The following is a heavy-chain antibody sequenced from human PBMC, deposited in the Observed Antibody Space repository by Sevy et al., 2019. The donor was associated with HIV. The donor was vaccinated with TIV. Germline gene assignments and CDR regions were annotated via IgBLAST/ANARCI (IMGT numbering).Heavy chain of an antibody. V-gene: IGHV4-59*01. J-gene: IGHJ5*02. CDR2: IYYSGST. D-gene: IGHD1-26*01. CDR3: ARAHPRWAPQGWFDP. Sequence: SETLSLTCTVSGGSISSYYWSWIRQPPGKGLEWIWYIYYSGSTNYNPSLKSRVTISVDTSKNQFSLKLSSVTAADAAVYYCARAHPRWAPQGWFDPWGQGTLVTVSS. CDR1: GGSISSYY.